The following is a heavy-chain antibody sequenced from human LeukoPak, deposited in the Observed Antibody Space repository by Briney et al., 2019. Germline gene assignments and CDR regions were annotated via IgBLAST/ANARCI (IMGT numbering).Heavy chain of an antibody. V-gene: IGHV5-51*01. Sequence: AGESLKISCKGSGYSFTDYWIAWVRQMPGRGLEWMGMIYPDDSDTTYSPSFQGHVTISADKSISTAYLQWSSLEASDTAMYYCARRAYYYASGSYIWLDPWGHGTLVTVSS. D-gene: IGHD3-10*01. CDR2: IYPDDSDT. CDR1: GYSFTDYW. J-gene: IGHJ5*02. CDR3: ARRAYYYASGSYIWLDP.